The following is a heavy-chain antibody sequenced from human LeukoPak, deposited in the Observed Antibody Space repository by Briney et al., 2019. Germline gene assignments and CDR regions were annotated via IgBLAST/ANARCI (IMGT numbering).Heavy chain of an antibody. Sequence: PSETLSLTCAVYGGSFSGYYWSWIRQPPGKGLEWIGEINHSGSTNYNPSLKSRVTISVDTSKNLFSLKLSSVTAADTAVYYCARILAAAGTHLDYWGQGTLVTVSS. CDR1: GGSFSGYY. CDR3: ARILAAAGTHLDY. V-gene: IGHV4-34*01. CDR2: INHSGST. J-gene: IGHJ4*02. D-gene: IGHD6-13*01.